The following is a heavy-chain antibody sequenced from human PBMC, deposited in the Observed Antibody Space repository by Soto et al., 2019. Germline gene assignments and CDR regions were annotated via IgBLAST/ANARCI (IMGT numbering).Heavy chain of an antibody. CDR3: VRVGPGAVAGTPHH. V-gene: IGHV3-23*01. J-gene: IGHJ1*01. CDR2: ISGSPSST. Sequence: LRLSCAASGFTFSTYAMSWVRQAPGKGLEWVSAISGSPSSTYYADSVKGRFTISRDNSKKTLFLQMNSLKVDDTARYYCVRVGPGAVAGTPHHWGQGTPVTVSS. D-gene: IGHD6-19*01. CDR1: GFTFSTYA.